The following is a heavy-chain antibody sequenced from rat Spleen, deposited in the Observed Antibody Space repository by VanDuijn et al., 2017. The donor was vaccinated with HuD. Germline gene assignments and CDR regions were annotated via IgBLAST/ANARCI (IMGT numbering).Heavy chain of an antibody. D-gene: IGHD1-2*01. CDR3: ARDHDYSSYVMDV. CDR2: VSSGGNT. J-gene: IGHJ4*01. V-gene: IGHV2S12*01. Sequence: QVQLKESGPGLVQPSQTLSLTCTVSGFSLTSDGVSWVRQPPGKGLEWIAAVSSGGNTYYDSTLKSRLSISRDTSKSQVFLKMNSLQTEDTATYYCARDHDYSSYVMDVWGQGASVTVSS. CDR1: GFSLTSDG.